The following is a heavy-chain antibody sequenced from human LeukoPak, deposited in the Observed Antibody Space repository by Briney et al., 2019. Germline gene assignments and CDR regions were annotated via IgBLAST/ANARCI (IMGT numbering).Heavy chain of an antibody. V-gene: IGHV4-59*02. CDR2: FSYSGNT. CDR1: GGSVSSYY. D-gene: IGHD5-12*01. J-gene: IGHJ4*02. Sequence: SETLSLTCTVSGGSVSSYYWSWIRQPPGKGLEWIRYFSYSGNTNYNPSLKSRVTISVDTSKNQFSLKLRSVTAADTAIYYCARGPLDSGYTYFDYWGQGTLVSVAS. CDR3: ARGPLDSGYTYFDY.